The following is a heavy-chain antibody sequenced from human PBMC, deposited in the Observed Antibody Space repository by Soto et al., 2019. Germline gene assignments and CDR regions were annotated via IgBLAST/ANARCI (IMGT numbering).Heavy chain of an antibody. CDR1: GYTFTSYG. J-gene: IGHJ4*02. CDR2: ISAYNGNT. D-gene: IGHD3-22*01. V-gene: IGHV1-18*01. Sequence: ASSEGLCKASGYTFTSYGISWVRQAPGQGLEWMGWISAYNGNTNYAQKLQGRVTMTTDTSTSTAYMELRSLRSDDTAVYYCARGYYDSSGYYYHFDYWGQGTLVTVSS. CDR3: ARGYYDSSGYYYHFDY.